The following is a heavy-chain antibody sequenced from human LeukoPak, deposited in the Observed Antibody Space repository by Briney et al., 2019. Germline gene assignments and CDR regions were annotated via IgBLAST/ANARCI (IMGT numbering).Heavy chain of an antibody. Sequence: GESLKISCKGSGYGFTNYWIGWVRQMPGKGLEWMGIIYPGDSDTRYSPSFQGQVTISADKSISTAYLQWSSLKASDTAMYYCARRPHYDILTGYSDLFYFDYWGQGTLVTVSS. CDR1: GYGFTNYW. J-gene: IGHJ4*02. D-gene: IGHD3-9*01. CDR2: IYPGDSDT. CDR3: ARRPHYDILTGYSDLFYFDY. V-gene: IGHV5-51*01.